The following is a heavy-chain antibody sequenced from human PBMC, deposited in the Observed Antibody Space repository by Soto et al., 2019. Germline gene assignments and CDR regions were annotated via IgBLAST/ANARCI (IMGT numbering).Heavy chain of an antibody. Sequence: GASVKVSCKASGYTFTGYYMHWVRQAPGQGLEWMGWINPNSGGTNYAQKLQGRVTMTTDTSTSTAYMELRSLRSDDTAVYYCARAAHSSGSERAFDYWGQGTLVTVSS. CDR3: ARAAHSSGSERAFDY. D-gene: IGHD3-10*01. CDR1: GYTFTGYY. CDR2: INPNSGGT. J-gene: IGHJ4*02. V-gene: IGHV1-2*02.